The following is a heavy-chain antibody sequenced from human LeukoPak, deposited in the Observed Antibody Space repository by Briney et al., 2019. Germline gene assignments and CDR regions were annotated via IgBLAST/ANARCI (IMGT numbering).Heavy chain of an antibody. D-gene: IGHD6-13*01. V-gene: IGHV7-4-1*02. Sequence: GASVKVSCKASGYSFTRYSMNWVRQAPGQGLEWMGWINTNTGNSTYAQGFTGRFVFSLDTSVSTAYLQISSLKAEDTAVYYCARGSGSSWYVRFDPWGQGTLVTVSS. CDR2: INTNTGNS. CDR1: GYSFTRYS. CDR3: ARGSGSSWYVRFDP. J-gene: IGHJ5*02.